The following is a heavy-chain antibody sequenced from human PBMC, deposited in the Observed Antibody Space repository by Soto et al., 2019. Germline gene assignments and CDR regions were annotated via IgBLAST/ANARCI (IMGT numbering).Heavy chain of an antibody. Sequence: SVKGSCKASGGNFSSYAISWLLQAPGQGLEWMGGIIPIFGTAAYAQKFQGRVSITADESTSTAYMVLSSLRSEDTSVYYCDRVRYFEWPQLNFWREGTLDTV. CDR2: IIPIFGTA. D-gene: IGHD3-9*01. CDR1: GGNFSSYA. V-gene: IGHV1-69*13. J-gene: IGHJ4*02. CDR3: DRVRYFEWPQLNF.